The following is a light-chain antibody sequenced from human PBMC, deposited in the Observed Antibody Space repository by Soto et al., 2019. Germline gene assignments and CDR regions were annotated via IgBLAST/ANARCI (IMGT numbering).Light chain of an antibody. J-gene: IGKJ3*01. CDR3: QKYNSAPFT. CDR1: QGFSNY. V-gene: IGKV1-27*01. Sequence: DIQMTKSPCCLSASVGDIATLTCRACQGFSNYLAWYQQKPGKVPKLLIYAASTLQSGVPSRFSGSGSGTDFTLTISSLQPEDVATYYCQKYNSAPFTFGPGTKVDIK. CDR2: AAS.